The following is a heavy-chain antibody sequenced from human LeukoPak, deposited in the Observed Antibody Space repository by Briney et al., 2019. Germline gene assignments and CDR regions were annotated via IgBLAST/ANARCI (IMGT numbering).Heavy chain of an antibody. CDR1: GASISSGAYY. CDR2: IYYSGST. V-gene: IGHV4-30-4*07. J-gene: IGHJ6*03. D-gene: IGHD6-13*01. Sequence: SETLSLTCTVSGASISSGAYYWHWIRQPAGKGLEWIGHIYYSGSTYYNPSLKSRVTISVDTSKNQFSLKLSSMTAADTAVYFCARGSSSWMDYYMDVWGKGTTVTVSS. CDR3: ARGSSSWMDYYMDV.